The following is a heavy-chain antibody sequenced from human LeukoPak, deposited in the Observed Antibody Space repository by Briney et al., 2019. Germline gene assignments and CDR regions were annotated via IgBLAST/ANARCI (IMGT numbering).Heavy chain of an antibody. CDR1: GGTFSSYA. J-gene: IGHJ2*01. CDR2: IIPIFGTA. Sequence: SVKVSCKASGGTFSSYAISWVRQAPGQGLEWMGGIIPIFGTANYAQKFQGRVTIPADESTSTAYMELSSLRSEDTAVYYCARDEGSILTGYYRDWYFDLWGRGTLVTVSS. V-gene: IGHV1-69*13. CDR3: ARDEGSILTGYYRDWYFDL. D-gene: IGHD3-9*01.